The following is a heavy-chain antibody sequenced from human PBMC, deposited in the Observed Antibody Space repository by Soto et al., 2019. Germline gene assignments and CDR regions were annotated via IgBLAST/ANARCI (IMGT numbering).Heavy chain of an antibody. CDR1: DGSITSGYY. D-gene: IGHD3-22*01. CDR3: TRSAPFGGYSDSSAEVRDV. V-gene: IGHV4-31*03. CDR2: IYYSGST. J-gene: IGHJ6*04. Sequence: QVQLQESGPGLVKPSQTLSLTCTVSDGSITSGYYWTWIRQQSGKGLEWIGHIYYSGSTFYKPSLERRPSFSLVRTNSHFSLTLTSVTAPDTAIYHCTRSAPFGGYSDSSAEVRDVWGAWIMVSVSS.